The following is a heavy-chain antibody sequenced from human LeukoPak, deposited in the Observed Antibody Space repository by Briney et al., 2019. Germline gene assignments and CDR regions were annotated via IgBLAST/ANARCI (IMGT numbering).Heavy chain of an antibody. J-gene: IGHJ4*02. V-gene: IGHV3-23*01. CDR2: ITASGDST. CDR3: AKDQGGDGYNLGYFDY. Sequence: GGSLRLSCAASGFTFSNYVMIWVRQAPGKGLEWVSGITASGDSTYYGDSVKGRFTMSRDNSKNTVYLQMNSLRVDDTAVYYCAKDQGGDGYNLGYFDYWGQGTLVTVSS. D-gene: IGHD5-24*01. CDR1: GFTFSNYV.